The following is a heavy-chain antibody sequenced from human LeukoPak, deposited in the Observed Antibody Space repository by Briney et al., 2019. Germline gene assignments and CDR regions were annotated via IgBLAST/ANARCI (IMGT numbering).Heavy chain of an antibody. J-gene: IGHJ6*02. D-gene: IGHD5-18*01. Sequence: PSETLSLTCAVYGGSFSGYYWSWIRQPPGKGLEWIGEINHSGSTNYNPSLKSRVTISVDTSKNQFSLKLSSVTAADTAVYYCARVERTWIQLSYYYGMDVWGQGTTVTVSS. V-gene: IGHV4-34*01. CDR3: ARVERTWIQLSYYYGMDV. CDR2: INHSGST. CDR1: GGSFSGYY.